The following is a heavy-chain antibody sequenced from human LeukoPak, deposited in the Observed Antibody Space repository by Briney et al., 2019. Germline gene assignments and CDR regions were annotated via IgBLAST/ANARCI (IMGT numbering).Heavy chain of an antibody. V-gene: IGHV1-69*05. CDR3: VRLWELRIGDY. J-gene: IGHJ4*02. CDR1: GGTFSSYA. Sequence: SVKVSCKASGGTFSSYAISWVRQAPGQGLEWMGRIIPIFGTANYAQKFQGRVTITTDESTSTAYMELSSLRSEDTAVYYCVRLWELRIGDYWGQGTLVTVSS. CDR2: IIPIFGTA. D-gene: IGHD1-26*01.